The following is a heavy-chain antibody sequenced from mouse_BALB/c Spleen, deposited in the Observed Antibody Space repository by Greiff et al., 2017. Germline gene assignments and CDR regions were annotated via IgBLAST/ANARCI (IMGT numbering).Heavy chain of an antibody. J-gene: IGHJ4*01. Sequence: EVQGVESGGGLVKPGGSLKLPCAASGFTFSDYYMYWVRQTPEKRLEWVATISDGGSYTYYPDSVKGRFTISRDNAKNNLYLQMISLKSEDTAMYYCARSYFRYAMDYWGQGTSVTVSS. CDR1: GFTFSDYY. CDR2: ISDGGSYT. D-gene: IGHD6-5*01. CDR3: ARSYFRYAMDY. V-gene: IGHV5-4*02.